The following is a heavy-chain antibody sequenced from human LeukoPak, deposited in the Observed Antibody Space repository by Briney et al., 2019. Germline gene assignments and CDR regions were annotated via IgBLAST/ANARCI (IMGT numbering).Heavy chain of an antibody. D-gene: IGHD4-17*01. CDR3: AREGLYGDYVWSLDY. V-gene: IGHV4-61*01. CDR1: GGSVSSGSYY. CDR2: IYYSGST. J-gene: IGHJ4*02. Sequence: PSETLSLTCTVSGGSVSSGSYYWSWIRQPPGKGLEWIGYIYYSGSTNYNPSLKSRVTISVDTSENQFSLKLSSVTAADTAVYYCAREGLYGDYVWSLDYWGQGTLVTVSS.